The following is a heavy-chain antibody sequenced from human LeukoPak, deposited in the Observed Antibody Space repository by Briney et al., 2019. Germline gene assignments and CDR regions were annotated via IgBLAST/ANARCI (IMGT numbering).Heavy chain of an antibody. D-gene: IGHD6-6*01. Sequence: ASEQVSCQPSGYTFTSYYLHWLRQAPRQGLEWMGIINPSGGSTSYAQKFQGRVTMTRDMSTSTVYMELSSLRSEDTAVYYCAREVGSSYFDYWGQGTLVTVSS. V-gene: IGHV1-46*01. CDR2: INPSGGST. J-gene: IGHJ4*02. CDR3: AREVGSSYFDY. CDR1: GYTFTSYY.